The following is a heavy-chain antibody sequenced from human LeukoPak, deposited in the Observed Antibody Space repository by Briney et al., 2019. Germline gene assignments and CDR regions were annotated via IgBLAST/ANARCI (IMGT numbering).Heavy chain of an antibody. J-gene: IGHJ4*02. CDR3: ARGSRYCSGGSCTKY. CDR2: MNPNSGNT. V-gene: IGHV1-8*01. Sequence: ASVKVSCKASGYTFTSYDINWVRQATGQGLEWMGWMNPNSGNTGHAQKFQGRVTMTRNTSISTAYMELSSLRSEDTAVYYCARGSRYCSGGSCTKYWGQGTLVAVSS. CDR1: GYTFTSYD. D-gene: IGHD2-15*01.